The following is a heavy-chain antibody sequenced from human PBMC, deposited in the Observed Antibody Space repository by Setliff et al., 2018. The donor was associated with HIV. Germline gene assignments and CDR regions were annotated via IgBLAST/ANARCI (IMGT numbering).Heavy chain of an antibody. CDR1: GYSISSGYY. D-gene: IGHD2-2*01. CDR2: IYHSGFT. CDR3: VRRVSQGSQPSYFDY. Sequence: ASETLSLTCTVSGYSISSGYYWGWIRLPPGKGLEWIGDIYHSGFTIYNPSLKSRVTLSLDTSKNQFSLKLSSVTAADTAVYFWVRRVSQGSQPSYFDYWGQGTLVTVSS. J-gene: IGHJ4*02. V-gene: IGHV4-38-2*02.